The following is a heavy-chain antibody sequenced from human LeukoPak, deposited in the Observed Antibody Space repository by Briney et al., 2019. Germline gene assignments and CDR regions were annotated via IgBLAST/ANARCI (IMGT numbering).Heavy chain of an antibody. CDR2: IYSGDSDT. Sequence: GESLQISCEGSGYRFTNYWIGWVRQMPGKGLEWIGIIYSGDSDTRYTPSFEGQVTISVDKSISTAYLQWSSLKASDTAMYYCARRLRGTADAFDIWGQGTMVTVS. J-gene: IGHJ3*02. CDR3: ARRLRGTADAFDI. D-gene: IGHD3-16*01. V-gene: IGHV5-51*01. CDR1: GYRFTNYW.